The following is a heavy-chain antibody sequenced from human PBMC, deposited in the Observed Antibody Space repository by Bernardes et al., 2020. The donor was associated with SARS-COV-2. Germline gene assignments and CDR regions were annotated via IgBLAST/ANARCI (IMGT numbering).Heavy chain of an antibody. V-gene: IGHV4-59*08. CDR3: ARHPPREWAILGEFDY. D-gene: IGHD1-26*01. J-gene: IGHJ4*02. Sequence: SETLSLTCTVSGASIGRYYWSWIRQPPGKGLEWIGYIYSTGSTNYNPSLKSRVTMSRGTSKTQFPLKLSSVTAADTAVYYCARHPPREWAILGEFDYWGQGTLVTVSS. CDR1: GASIGRYY. CDR2: IYSTGST.